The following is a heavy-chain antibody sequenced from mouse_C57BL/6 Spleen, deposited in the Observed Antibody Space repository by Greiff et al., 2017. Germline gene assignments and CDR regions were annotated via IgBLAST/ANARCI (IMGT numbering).Heavy chain of an antibody. D-gene: IGHD1-1*01. CDR3: ARQNGSSDYFDY. V-gene: IGHV5-6*01. J-gene: IGHJ2*01. Sequence: EVKLMESGGDLVKPGGSLKLSCAASGFTFSSYGMSWVRQTPDKRLEWVATISSGGSYTYYPDSVKGRFTISRDNAKNTLYLQMSRLKSEDTAMYYCARQNGSSDYFDYWGQGTTLTVSS. CDR1: GFTFSSYG. CDR2: ISSGGSYT.